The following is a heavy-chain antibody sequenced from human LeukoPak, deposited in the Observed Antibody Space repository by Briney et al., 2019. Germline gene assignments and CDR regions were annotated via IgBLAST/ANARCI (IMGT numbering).Heavy chain of an antibody. Sequence: GGSLRLSCAASGFTFSSYSMNWVRQAPGKGLESCSSISSSSSYIYYTDSVKGRFTISRDNAKNSLYLQMNSLRAEDTAVYYCARDGLRYFDWVPPYYMDVWGKGTTVTISS. V-gene: IGHV3-21*01. J-gene: IGHJ6*03. CDR1: GFTFSSYS. CDR3: ARDGLRYFDWVPPYYMDV. D-gene: IGHD3-9*01. CDR2: ISSSSSYI.